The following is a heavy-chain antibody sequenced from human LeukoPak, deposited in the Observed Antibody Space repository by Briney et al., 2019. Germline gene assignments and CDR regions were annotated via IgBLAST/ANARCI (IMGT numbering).Heavy chain of an antibody. CDR3: ARDSVIAAAGTLWVY. J-gene: IGHJ4*02. D-gene: IGHD6-13*01. CDR2: INPNSGDT. Sequence: ASVKVSCKASGYTFTGYYIHWVRQAPGQGLEWMGWINPNSGDTNFAQKFQGRVTVTRDTSISTAYMELSRLRSDDTAVYYCARDSVIAAAGTLWVYWGQGTLVTVSS. CDR1: GYTFTGYY. V-gene: IGHV1-2*02.